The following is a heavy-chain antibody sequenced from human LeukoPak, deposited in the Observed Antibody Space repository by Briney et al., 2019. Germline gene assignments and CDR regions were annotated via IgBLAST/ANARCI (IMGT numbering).Heavy chain of an antibody. J-gene: IGHJ4*02. CDR1: GASISSYY. D-gene: IGHD3-9*01. CDR2: IHYSGRT. CDR3: ASQTALPYFDLLLGDGPGYFDY. V-gene: IGHV4-59*08. Sequence: SQTLSLTCTVSGASISSYYWSWIRQPPGKGLEWITYIHYSGRTHYNPSLKSRVTISVDTSKNQFSLKLSSVTAADTAVYYCASQTALPYFDLLLGDGPGYFDYWGQGTLVTVSS.